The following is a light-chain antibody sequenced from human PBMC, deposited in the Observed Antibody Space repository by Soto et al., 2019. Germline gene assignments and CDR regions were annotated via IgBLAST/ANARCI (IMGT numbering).Light chain of an antibody. Sequence: EIVLTQSPGTLSLSPGERVTLSFRASQSVTSNFLGWYQQKPGQAPRLLIYGASTRATGIPNRFSGSGSGTDFALTVSRLEAEDFAIYYCHQYGSSPLTFGGGTKVDIK. CDR3: HQYGSSPLT. CDR1: QSVTSNF. V-gene: IGKV3-20*01. CDR2: GAS. J-gene: IGKJ4*01.